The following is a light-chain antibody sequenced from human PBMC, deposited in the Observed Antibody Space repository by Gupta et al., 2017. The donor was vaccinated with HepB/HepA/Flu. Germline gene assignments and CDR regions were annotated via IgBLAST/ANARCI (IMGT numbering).Light chain of an antibody. V-gene: IGKV3D-15*01. CDR3: QQYNNWPPYT. J-gene: IGKJ2*01. CDR1: QSVSSN. Sequence: EIVMTQSPVTLSVSPGERATLSCRASQSVSSNLAWYQQKPGQGPRLLMYEASTRATGVPARFSGSGSGTEFTLTISSLQSEDFAVYYCQQYNNWPPYTFGQGTKLEIK. CDR2: EAS.